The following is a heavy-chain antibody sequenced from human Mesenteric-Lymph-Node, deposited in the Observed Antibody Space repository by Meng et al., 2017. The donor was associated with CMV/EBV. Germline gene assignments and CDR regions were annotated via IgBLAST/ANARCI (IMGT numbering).Heavy chain of an antibody. Sequence: GESLKISCEASGYRFSGEWIGWVRQEPGKSLEFVGTIYPGNFDTKYNPSFQGRVSISAVKATNTAYLQWTSLKSSDTGIYYCARGALGRGYEVTFDIWGQGTLVTVSS. CDR3: ARGALGRGYEVTFDI. J-gene: IGHJ3*02. CDR2: IYPGNFDT. D-gene: IGHD5-12*01. CDR1: GYRFSGEW. V-gene: IGHV5-51*01.